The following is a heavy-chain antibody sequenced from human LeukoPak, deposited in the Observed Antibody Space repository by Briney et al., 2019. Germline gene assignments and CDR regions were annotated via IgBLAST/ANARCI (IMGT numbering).Heavy chain of an antibody. CDR3: ATTRSTVTTATVLDY. Sequence: SETLSLTCTVSGGSISGYYWSWIRQPPGKGLEWIGNIYYSGSTNYNPSLKSRVTISVDTSKNQFSLKLSSVTAADTAVYYCATTRSTVTTATVLDYWGQGTLVTGSS. J-gene: IGHJ4*02. V-gene: IGHV4-59*08. CDR2: IYYSGST. D-gene: IGHD4-17*01. CDR1: GGSISGYY.